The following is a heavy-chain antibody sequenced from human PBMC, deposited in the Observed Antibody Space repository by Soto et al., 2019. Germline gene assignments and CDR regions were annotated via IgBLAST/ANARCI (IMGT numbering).Heavy chain of an antibody. V-gene: IGHV3-30*14. D-gene: IGHD5-12*01. J-gene: IGHJ4*02. Sequence: QVQLVESGGGVVQPGRSLRLSCAASGFTFSSYAMHWVRRAPGKGLEWMAVMSYDGSNKYYADSVKGRFTISRDNSKNTLYLQMIRLRHEDTALYYCARDGVAYWGQGTLVIVSS. CDR1: GFTFSSYA. CDR3: ARDGVAY. CDR2: MSYDGSNK.